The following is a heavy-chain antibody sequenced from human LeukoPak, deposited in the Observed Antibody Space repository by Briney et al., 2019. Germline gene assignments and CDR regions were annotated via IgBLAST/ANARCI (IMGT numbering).Heavy chain of an antibody. Sequence: PSETLSLTCTVSGGSISSYYWSWIRRPPGKGLEVIGDIYYSGSTNYNPSLKGRVTISVDTSKNQFSLRLSAVTAADTAVYYCARLSGYDWESFYDYWGQGTLVTVSS. CDR2: IYYSGST. CDR1: GGSISSYY. V-gene: IGHV4-59*01. CDR3: ARLSGYDWESFYDY. D-gene: IGHD5-12*01. J-gene: IGHJ4*02.